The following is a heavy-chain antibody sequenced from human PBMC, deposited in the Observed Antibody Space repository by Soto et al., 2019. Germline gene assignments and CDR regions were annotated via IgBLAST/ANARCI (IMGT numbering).Heavy chain of an antibody. CDR3: AKGAYSGSYLYY. CDR1: GFTFSSYG. Sequence: QVQLVESGGGVVQPGRSLRLSCAASGFTFSSYGMHWFRQAPGKGLEWVAVISYDGSNKYYADSVKGRFTISRDNSKNSLYLQMNSLRAEDTAVYYCAKGAYSGSYLYYWGQGTLVTVSS. D-gene: IGHD1-26*01. CDR2: ISYDGSNK. V-gene: IGHV3-30*18. J-gene: IGHJ4*02.